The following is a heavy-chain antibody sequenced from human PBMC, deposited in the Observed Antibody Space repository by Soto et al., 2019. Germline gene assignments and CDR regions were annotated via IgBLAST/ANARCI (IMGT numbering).Heavy chain of an antibody. J-gene: IGHJ6*02. CDR3: ARVVVYGLGSYCNETHYYGMDG. Sequence: ASVKVSCKASGYTFTGYYMHWVRQAPGQGLEWMGWINPNSGGTNYAQKFQGWVTMTRDTSISTVYMELSRLRSDDTAVYYCARVVVYGLGSYCNETHYYGMDGWGRGSTVSVCS. V-gene: IGHV1-2*04. CDR2: INPNSGGT. CDR1: GYTFTGYY. D-gene: IGHD3-10*01.